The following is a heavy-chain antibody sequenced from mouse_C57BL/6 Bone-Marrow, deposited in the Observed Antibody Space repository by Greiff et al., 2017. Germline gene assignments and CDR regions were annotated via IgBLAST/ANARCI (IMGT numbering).Heavy chain of an antibody. V-gene: IGHV1-9*01. CDR3: ARDDYDYDGPPYYYAMDY. CDR1: GYTFTGYW. D-gene: IGHD2-4*01. Sequence: QVQLQQSGAELMKPGASVKLSCKATGYTFTGYWIEWVKQRPGHGLEWIGEILPGSGSTNYNEKFKGKATFTADTSSNTAYMQLSSLTTEDSAIYYCARDDYDYDGPPYYYAMDYWGQGTSVTVSS. J-gene: IGHJ4*01. CDR2: ILPGSGST.